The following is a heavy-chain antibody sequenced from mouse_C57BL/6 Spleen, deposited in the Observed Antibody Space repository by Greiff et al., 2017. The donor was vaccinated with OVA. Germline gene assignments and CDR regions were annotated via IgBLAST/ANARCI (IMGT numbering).Heavy chain of an antibody. Sequence: EVMLVESGAELVKPGASVKLSCTASGFNIKDYYMHWVKQRTEQGLEWIGRIDPEDGETKYAPKFQGKATITADTSSNTAYLQLSSLTSEDTAVYYCARGSSGPYYAMDYWGQGTSVTVSS. J-gene: IGHJ4*01. V-gene: IGHV14-2*01. CDR2: IDPEDGET. D-gene: IGHD3-2*02. CDR3: ARGSSGPYYAMDY. CDR1: GFNIKDYY.